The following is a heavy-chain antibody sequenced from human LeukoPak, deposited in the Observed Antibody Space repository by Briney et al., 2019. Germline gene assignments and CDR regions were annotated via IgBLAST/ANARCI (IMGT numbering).Heavy chain of an antibody. V-gene: IGHV3-15*07. J-gene: IGHJ4*02. CDR3: TTPYYYDSSGYYSDY. CDR1: GFTFRTAW. Sequence: GGSLRLSCAASGFTFRTAWMNWVRQAPGRGLEWVGRIRSKTDGETTDYVAPVKGRFTISRDDSKNTLYLQMNSLKTEDTAVYYCTTPYYYDSSGYYSDYRGRGTLVTVSS. D-gene: IGHD3-22*01. CDR2: IRSKTDGETT.